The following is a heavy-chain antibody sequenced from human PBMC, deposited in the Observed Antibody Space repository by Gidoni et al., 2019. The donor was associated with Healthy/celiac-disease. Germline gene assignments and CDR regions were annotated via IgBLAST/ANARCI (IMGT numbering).Heavy chain of an antibody. CDR3: ARGSGSYSTNYGMDV. J-gene: IGHJ6*02. D-gene: IGHD3-10*01. CDR2: INPNSGGT. Sequence: QVQLVQSGAEVKKPGASVKVSCKASGYTFTGYYMHWVRQAPGQGLEWMGWINPNSGGTNYAQKFQGRVTMTRDTSISTAYMELSRLRSDDTAVYYCARGSGSYSTNYGMDVWGQGTTVTVSS. CDR1: GYTFTGYY. V-gene: IGHV1-2*02.